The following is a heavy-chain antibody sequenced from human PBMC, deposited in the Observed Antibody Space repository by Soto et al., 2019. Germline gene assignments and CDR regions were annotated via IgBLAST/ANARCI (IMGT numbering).Heavy chain of an antibody. CDR2: IIPIFGTA. V-gene: IGHV1-69*13. J-gene: IGHJ6*02. CDR1: GGTFSSYA. CDR3: ARDTREITRVRGVIPYYQYNLDV. Sequence: SVKVSCKASGGTFSSYAISWVRQAPGQGLEWMGGIIPIFGTANYAQKFQGRVTITADESTSAAYMELSSLRSDDTAVFYCARDTREITRVRGVIPYYQYNLDVWGQGTTVTVSS. D-gene: IGHD3-10*01.